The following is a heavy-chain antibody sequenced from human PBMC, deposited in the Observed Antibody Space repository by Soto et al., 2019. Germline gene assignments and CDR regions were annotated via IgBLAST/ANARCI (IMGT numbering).Heavy chain of an antibody. V-gene: IGHV3-48*03. CDR3: AREDYYDSSGLPHPADY. D-gene: IGHD3-22*01. J-gene: IGHJ4*02. CDR2: ISTSGSTV. Sequence: GGSLRLSCAASRFTFSTYEMNWVRQAPGKGLEWVSYISTSGSTVYYADSVKGRFTISRDNAKNSLYLQMNSLRAEDTAVYYCAREDYYDSSGLPHPADYWGQGTLVTVSS. CDR1: RFTFSTYE.